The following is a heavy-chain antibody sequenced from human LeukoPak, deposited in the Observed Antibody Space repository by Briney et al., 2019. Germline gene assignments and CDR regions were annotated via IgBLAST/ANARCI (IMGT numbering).Heavy chain of an antibody. V-gene: IGHV3-7*01. D-gene: IGHD5-18*01. CDR3: ARDSVDTAIENY. Sequence: GGSLRLSCAVSGFIFSNYQMSWVRQAPGKGLEWVANMNGDGSDKNYMDSVKGRFTISRDNSKNTLYLQMNSLRAEDTAVYYCARDSVDTAIENYWGQRTLVTVSS. CDR1: GFIFSNYQ. J-gene: IGHJ4*02. CDR2: MNGDGSDK.